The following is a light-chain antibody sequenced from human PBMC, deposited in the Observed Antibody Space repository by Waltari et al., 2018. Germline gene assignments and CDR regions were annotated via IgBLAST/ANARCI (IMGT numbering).Light chain of an antibody. CDR3: SAWDDRLNGYV. Sequence: QSVLTQPPSASGTPGQRVTISCYGGMSNIGDNTVNWYQQVPGTAPKLLIYSHNQGPSWVPHRFSGSISGTSASLAISGLQAEDEADYYCSAWDDRLNGYVFGTGTKVTVL. J-gene: IGLJ1*01. CDR1: MSNIGDNT. V-gene: IGLV1-44*01. CDR2: SHN.